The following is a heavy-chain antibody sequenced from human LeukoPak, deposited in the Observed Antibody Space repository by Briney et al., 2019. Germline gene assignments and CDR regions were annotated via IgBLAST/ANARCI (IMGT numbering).Heavy chain of an antibody. CDR2: ITGSGRNT. D-gene: IGHD6-13*01. Sequence: GGSLRLSCAASGFTFSSHAINWVRRAPGKGLEWVSVITGSGRNTYYADSVKGRFTVSRDISKNTVYLQMNSLRAKDTGVYYCAKEPGADTSNWYGRFDTWGQGTLVTVSS. CDR3: AKEPGADTSNWYGRFDT. J-gene: IGHJ5*02. CDR1: GFTFSSHA. V-gene: IGHV3-23*01.